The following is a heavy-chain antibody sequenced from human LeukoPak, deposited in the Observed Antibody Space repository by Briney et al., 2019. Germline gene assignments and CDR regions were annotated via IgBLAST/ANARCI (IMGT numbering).Heavy chain of an antibody. CDR1: GDSISSYY. V-gene: IGHV4-59*01. J-gene: IGHJ5*01. Sequence: SETLSLTCTVSGDSISSYYRSWIRQPPGKGLEWISYIYYRGSTKYNPPLKRRATTSVHASKAQSSLSLNSVTAADTAVYYCASLTFGYNNYFDSWGQGTPVTVSS. D-gene: IGHD5-24*01. CDR3: ASLTFGYNNYFDS. CDR2: IYYRGST.